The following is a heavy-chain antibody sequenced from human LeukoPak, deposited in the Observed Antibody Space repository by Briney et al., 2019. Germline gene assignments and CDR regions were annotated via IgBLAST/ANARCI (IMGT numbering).Heavy chain of an antibody. CDR2: IYHSGST. D-gene: IGHD3-22*01. V-gene: IGHV4-38-2*02. Sequence: SETLSLTCTVSGYSISSGYYWGWIRQPPGKGLECIGSIYHSGSTYYNPSLKSRVTISVDTSKNQFSLKLSSVTAADTAVYYCARAKGITMIVVVIMDYFDYWGQGTLVTVSS. J-gene: IGHJ4*02. CDR3: ARAKGITMIVVVIMDYFDY. CDR1: GYSISSGYY.